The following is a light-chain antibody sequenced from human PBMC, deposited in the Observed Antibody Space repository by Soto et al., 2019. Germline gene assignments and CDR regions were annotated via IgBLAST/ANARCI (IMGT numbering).Light chain of an antibody. Sequence: QSVLTQPPSVSGAPGQRVTISCTGSSSNIGANYDVHWYQQRPGTAPKLLIFGNSNRPSGVPDRFSGSKSGTSASLAITGLQAEDEGDYYCSSYTSSSTLNVFGTGTKVTVL. CDR3: SSYTSSSTLNV. J-gene: IGLJ1*01. V-gene: IGLV1-40*01. CDR2: GNS. CDR1: SSNIGANYD.